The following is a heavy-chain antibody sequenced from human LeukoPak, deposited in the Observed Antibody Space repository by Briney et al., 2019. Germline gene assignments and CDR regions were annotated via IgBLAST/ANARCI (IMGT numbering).Heavy chain of an antibody. CDR2: IYSNGST. CDR1: GGSISNYY. V-gene: IGHV4-59*01. J-gene: IGHJ4*02. D-gene: IGHD4-17*01. Sequence: TSETLSLTCTVSGGSISNYYWSWIRQPPGKGLEWIGYIYSNGSTDYNPSLKSRVTISVDTSKNQFSLKLSSVTAADTAVYYCARGGPTTVTPFDYWGQGTLVTVSS. CDR3: ARGGPTTVTPFDY.